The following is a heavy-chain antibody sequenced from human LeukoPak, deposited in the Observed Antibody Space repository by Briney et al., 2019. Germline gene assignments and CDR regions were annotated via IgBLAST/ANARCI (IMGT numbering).Heavy chain of an antibody. V-gene: IGHV1-2*02. CDR2: INPNSGGT. D-gene: IGHD2-15*01. CDR3: ARVRVAATPARYLDY. J-gene: IGHJ4*02. Sequence: ASVKVSCKASGYTFTGYYMHWVRQAPGQGLEWMGWINPNSGGTNYAQKFQGRVTMTRDTSISTAYMELSRLRSDDTAVYYCARVRVAATPARYLDYWGQGTLVTVSS. CDR1: GYTFTGYY.